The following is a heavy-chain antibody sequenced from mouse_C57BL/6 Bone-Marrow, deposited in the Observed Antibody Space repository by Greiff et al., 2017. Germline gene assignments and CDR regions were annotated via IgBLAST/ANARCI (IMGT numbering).Heavy chain of an antibody. CDR2: IDPSDSYT. CDR1: GYTFTSYW. CDR3: ARGSVAY. Sequence: QVQLQQPGAELVRPGTSVKLSCKASGYTFTSYWMHWVKQRPGQGLEWIGVIDPSDSYTNYNQKFKGKATLTVDTSSSTAYMQLSSLTSEDSAVYYCARGSVAYWGQGTLVTVSA. V-gene: IGHV1-59*01. D-gene: IGHD1-3*01. J-gene: IGHJ3*01.